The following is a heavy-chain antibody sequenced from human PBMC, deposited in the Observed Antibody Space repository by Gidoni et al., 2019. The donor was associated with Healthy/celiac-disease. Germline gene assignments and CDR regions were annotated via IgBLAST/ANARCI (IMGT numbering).Heavy chain of an antibody. CDR2: IIPIFGTA. CDR1: GGTFSSYA. D-gene: IGHD3-9*01. V-gene: IGHV1-69*01. CDR3: ARRSPQTGPPYLFDY. J-gene: IGHJ4*02. Sequence: QVQLVQSGAEVKKPGSSVKVSCKASGGTFSSYASSWVRQAPGQGLEWMGGIIPIFGTANYAQKFQGRVTITADESTSTAYMELSSLRSEDTAVYYCARRSPQTGPPYLFDYWGQGTLVTVSS.